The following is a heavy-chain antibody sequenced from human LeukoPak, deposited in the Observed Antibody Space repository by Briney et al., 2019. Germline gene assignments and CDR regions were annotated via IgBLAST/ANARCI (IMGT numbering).Heavy chain of an antibody. J-gene: IGHJ5*02. Sequence: PSETLSLTCTVFGGSINGYYWNWIRQPPGKGLEWIGYIYYSGNTNYNPSLKSRVSISVDTSKNQFSLNLSSVTAADTAVYYCARLHFAAAEEFDPWGQGTLVTVSS. V-gene: IGHV4-59*08. CDR2: IYYSGNT. D-gene: IGHD6-13*01. CDR1: GGSINGYY. CDR3: ARLHFAAAEEFDP.